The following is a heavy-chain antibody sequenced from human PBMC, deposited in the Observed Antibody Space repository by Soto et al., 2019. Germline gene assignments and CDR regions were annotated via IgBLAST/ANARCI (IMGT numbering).Heavy chain of an antibody. J-gene: IGHJ4*02. CDR2: ISYDGSNK. CDR1: GFTFSSYA. D-gene: IGHD3-22*01. Sequence: QVQLVESGGGVVQPGRSLRLSCAASGFTFSSYAMHWVRQAPGKGLEWVAVISYDGSNKYYADSVKGRFTISRDNSKNTLYLQMNSLRAEDTAVYYCASSDSSGYYYNWGQGTLVTVSS. V-gene: IGHV3-30-3*01. CDR3: ASSDSSGYYYN.